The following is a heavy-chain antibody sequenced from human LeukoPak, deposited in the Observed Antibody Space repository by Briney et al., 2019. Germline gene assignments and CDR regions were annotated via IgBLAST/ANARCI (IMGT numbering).Heavy chain of an antibody. CDR1: GGSFSGYY. V-gene: IGHV4-34*01. D-gene: IGHD3-10*02. CDR3: ARGHVRLLYYYYGMDV. J-gene: IGHJ6*02. CDR2: INHSGST. Sequence: SETLSLTCAVYGGSFSGYYWSLIRRPPGKGLEWIGEINHSGSTNYNPSLKIRVTISVDASKNQFSLKLSSVTAADTAVYYCARGHVRLLYYYYGMDVWGQGTTVTVSS.